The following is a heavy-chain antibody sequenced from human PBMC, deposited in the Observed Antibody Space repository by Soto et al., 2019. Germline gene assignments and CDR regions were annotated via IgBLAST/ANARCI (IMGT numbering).Heavy chain of an antibody. Sequence: GGSLRLSCTASGFTFGDYAMSWVRQAPGKGLEWVGFIRSKAYGGTTEYAASVKGRFTISRDDSKSIAYLQMNSLKTEDTAVYSCTRVNYSNYGIWAYYYGMDVWGQGTTVTVSS. CDR3: TRVNYSNYGIWAYYYGMDV. J-gene: IGHJ6*02. CDR2: IRSKAYGGTT. V-gene: IGHV3-49*04. D-gene: IGHD4-4*01. CDR1: GFTFGDYA.